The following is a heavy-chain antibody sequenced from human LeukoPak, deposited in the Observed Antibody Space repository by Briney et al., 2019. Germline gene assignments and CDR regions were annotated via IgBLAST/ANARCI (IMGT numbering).Heavy chain of an antibody. CDR2: IYYSGST. J-gene: IGHJ4*02. D-gene: IGHD3-10*01. CDR1: GGSISSSSYY. Sequence: SETLSLTCTVSGGSISSSSYYWGWIRQPPGKGLEWIGSIYYSGSTYYNPSLKSRVTISVDTSKNQFSLKLSSVTAADTAVYYCARLWFGELLVDCWGQGTLVTASS. V-gene: IGHV4-39*07. CDR3: ARLWFGELLVDC.